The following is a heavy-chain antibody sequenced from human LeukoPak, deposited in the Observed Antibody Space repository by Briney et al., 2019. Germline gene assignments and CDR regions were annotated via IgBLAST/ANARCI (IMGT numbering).Heavy chain of an antibody. Sequence: GGSLRLSCAASGFTVSSNYMSWVRQAPGKGLEWVSVIYSGGGTYYADSVKGRFTISRDNSKNTLYLQMNSLRAEDTAVYYCARDGPYYGMDVWGQGTTVTVSS. CDR3: ARDGPYYGMDV. V-gene: IGHV3-53*01. CDR2: IYSGGGT. J-gene: IGHJ6*02. CDR1: GFTVSSNY.